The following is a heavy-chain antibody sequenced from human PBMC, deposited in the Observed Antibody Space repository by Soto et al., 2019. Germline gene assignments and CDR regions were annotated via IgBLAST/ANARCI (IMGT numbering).Heavy chain of an antibody. CDR1: GFTFSSYW. D-gene: IGHD3-22*01. CDR2: IKQDGGEK. Sequence: LRLSCATSGFTFSSYWMSWVRQAPGKGLDWVANIKQDGGEKYYVDSAKGRFTISRDNAKNSLYLQMNSLRAEDTAVYYCARVRNYYDSSGFYSYYFDYWGQGTLVTVSS. J-gene: IGHJ4*02. V-gene: IGHV3-7*03. CDR3: ARVRNYYDSSGFYSYYFDY.